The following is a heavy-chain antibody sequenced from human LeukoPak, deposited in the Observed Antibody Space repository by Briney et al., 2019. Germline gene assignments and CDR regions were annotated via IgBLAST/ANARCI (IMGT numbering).Heavy chain of an antibody. V-gene: IGHV3-21*01. Sequence: GGSLGLSCAASGFTFSSYSMNWVRQAPGKGLEWVSSISSSSSYIYYADSVKGRFTISRDNSKNTLYLQMNSLRAEDTAVYYCANDGFSSSWYPSGYWGQGTLVTVSS. D-gene: IGHD6-13*01. CDR2: ISSSSSYI. CDR1: GFTFSSYS. CDR3: ANDGFSSSWYPSGY. J-gene: IGHJ4*02.